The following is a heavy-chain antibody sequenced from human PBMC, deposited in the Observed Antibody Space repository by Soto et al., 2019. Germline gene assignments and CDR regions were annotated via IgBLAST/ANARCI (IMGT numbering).Heavy chain of an antibody. CDR3: ARDLAAVPRAFDY. V-gene: IGHV4-59*01. CDR2: VYYTGTT. Sequence: KTSETLSLTCTVSGGSISSYFYIWVRQPPGKGLERIGSVYYTGTTDYNPSLKSRVTISVDTSKTQFSLNLRSVTAADTAVYYCARDLAAVPRAFDYWGRGTLVTVSS. J-gene: IGHJ4*02. CDR1: GGSISSYF. D-gene: IGHD6-13*01.